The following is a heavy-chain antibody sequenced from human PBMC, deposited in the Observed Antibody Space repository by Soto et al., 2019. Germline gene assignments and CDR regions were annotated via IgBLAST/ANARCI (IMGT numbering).Heavy chain of an antibody. Sequence: PSETLSLTCTVSGGSISSSSYYWGWIRQPPGKGLEWIGSIYYSGSTYYNPSLKSRVTISVDTSKNQFSLKLSSVTAADTAVYYCARAPTLSMIVVVIPYYFDYWGQGTQVTVSS. CDR3: ARAPTLSMIVVVIPYYFDY. CDR1: GGSISSSSYY. CDR2: IYYSGST. V-gene: IGHV4-39*07. D-gene: IGHD3-22*01. J-gene: IGHJ4*02.